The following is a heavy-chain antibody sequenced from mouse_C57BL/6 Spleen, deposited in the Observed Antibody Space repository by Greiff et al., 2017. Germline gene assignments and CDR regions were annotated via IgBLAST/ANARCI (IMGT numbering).Heavy chain of an antibody. CDR1: GYTFTDYN. CDR2: INPNNGGT. J-gene: IGHJ2*01. CDR3: ARKVYYGSSFLDY. V-gene: IGHV1-18*01. D-gene: IGHD1-1*01. Sequence: VQLQQSGPELVKPGASVKIPCKASGYTFTDYNMDWVKQSHGKSLEWIGDINPNNGGTIYNQKFKGKATLTVDKSSSTAYMELRSLTSEDTAVYYCARKVYYGSSFLDYWGQGTTLTVSS.